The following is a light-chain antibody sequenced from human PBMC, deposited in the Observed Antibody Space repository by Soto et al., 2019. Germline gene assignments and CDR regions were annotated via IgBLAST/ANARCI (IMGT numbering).Light chain of an antibody. J-gene: IGKJ5*01. CDR1: QRTNSF. CDR3: QQLNSYPIT. Sequence: DIQLTQSPSFLSASVGDRVTITCRASQRTNSFLAWYQQTPGKAPKLLIYAASTLQTGVPSRFSGSESGTEFTLTISNLQPEDFATYYCQQLNSYPITFGHGTRLEIK. CDR2: AAS. V-gene: IGKV1-9*01.